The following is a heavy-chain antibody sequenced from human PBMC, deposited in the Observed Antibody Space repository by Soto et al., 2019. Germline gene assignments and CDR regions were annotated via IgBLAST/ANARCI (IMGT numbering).Heavy chain of an antibody. CDR2: ITWNSSHI. CDR1: GFNFDDSA. CDR3: AKGRSSMIVVVMDY. V-gene: IGHV3-9*01. Sequence: EVQLVESGGALVQPGRSLRLSCVASGFNFDDSAMNWVRQVPGKGLEWVSGITWNSSHILYADSVKGRFTISRDNAKKSLYLELNSLRPEDTALYYCAKGRSSMIVVVMDYWGQGTPVTVSS. J-gene: IGHJ4*02. D-gene: IGHD3-22*01.